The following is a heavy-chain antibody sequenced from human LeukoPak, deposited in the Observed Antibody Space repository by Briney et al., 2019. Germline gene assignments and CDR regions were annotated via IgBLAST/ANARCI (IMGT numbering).Heavy chain of an antibody. CDR2: IYYSGST. CDR1: GGSISSSSYY. J-gene: IGHJ4*02. CDR3: ARHPQPFDY. Sequence: TPSETLSLTCTVSGGSISSSSYYWGWIRQPPGKGLEWIGSIYYSGSTYYNPSLKSRVTISVDTSKNQFSLKLSSVTAADTAVYYCARHPQPFDYWGQGTLVTVSS. D-gene: IGHD5-18*01. V-gene: IGHV4-39*01.